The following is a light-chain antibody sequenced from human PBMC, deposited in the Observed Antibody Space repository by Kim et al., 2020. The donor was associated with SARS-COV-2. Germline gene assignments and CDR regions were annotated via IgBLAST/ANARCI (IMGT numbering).Light chain of an antibody. Sequence: PPGERAHLSCRVSQRVTNNYLAWYQQKLGQAPRLLIYGASNRATGIPDRFSGSGSGTDFTLTISRLEPEDFAVYYCQQYVTSTLTFGGGTKVDIK. J-gene: IGKJ4*01. CDR2: GAS. CDR3: QQYVTSTLT. V-gene: IGKV3-20*01. CDR1: QRVTNNY.